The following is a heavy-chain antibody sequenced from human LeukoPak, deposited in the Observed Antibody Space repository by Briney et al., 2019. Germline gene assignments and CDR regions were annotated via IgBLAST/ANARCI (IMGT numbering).Heavy chain of an antibody. D-gene: IGHD3-10*01. CDR2: ISSSSSYI. Sequence: GGSLRLSCAASGFTFSSYGMSWVRQAPGKGLEWVSSISSSSSYIYYADSVKGRFTISRDNAKNSLYLQMNSLRAEDTAVYYCARYGSGSYYYMDVWGKGTTVTISS. J-gene: IGHJ6*03. CDR3: ARYGSGSYYYMDV. V-gene: IGHV3-21*01. CDR1: GFTFSSYG.